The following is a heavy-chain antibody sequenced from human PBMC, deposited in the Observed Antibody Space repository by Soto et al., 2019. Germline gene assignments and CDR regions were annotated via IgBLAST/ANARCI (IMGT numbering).Heavy chain of an antibody. CDR1: GDSVSSNSAA. D-gene: IGHD6-13*01. J-gene: IGHJ6*02. CDR3: ARGTSYSSSWGYYYYGMDV. V-gene: IGHV6-1*01. Sequence: SQTLSLTCAISGDSVSSNSAAWNWIRQSPSRGLEWLGGTYYRSKWYNDYAVSVKSRITINPDTSKNQFSLQLNSVTPEDTAVYYCARGTSYSSSWGYYYYGMDVWGQGTTVTVSS. CDR2: TYYRSKWYN.